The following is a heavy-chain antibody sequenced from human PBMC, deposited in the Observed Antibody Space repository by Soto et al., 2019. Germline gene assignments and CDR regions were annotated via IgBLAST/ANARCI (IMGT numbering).Heavy chain of an antibody. J-gene: IGHJ4*02. D-gene: IGHD3-22*01. CDR1: GYSFAGYW. V-gene: IGHV5-10-1*01. CDR3: ARQIYDSDTGPNFQYYFDS. CDR2: IDPSDSQT. Sequence: GESLKISCKGSGYSFAGYWITWVRQKPGKGLEWMGRIDPSDSQTYYSPSFRGHVTISATRSITTVFLQWSSLRASDTAMYYCARQIYDSDTGPNFQYYFDSWGQGTPVTVSS.